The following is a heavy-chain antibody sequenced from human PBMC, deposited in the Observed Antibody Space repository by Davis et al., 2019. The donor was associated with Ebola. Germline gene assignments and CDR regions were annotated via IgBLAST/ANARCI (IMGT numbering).Heavy chain of an antibody. V-gene: IGHV3-33*06. CDR1: GFTFSSYG. J-gene: IGHJ4*02. Sequence: GGSLRLSCAASGFTFSSYGMHWVRQAPGKGLEWVAVIWYDGSNKYYADSVKGRFTISRDNSKNTLYLQMNSLRAEDTAVYYCAKDPGRSPQSPLDYWGQGTLVTVSS. CDR3: AKDPGRSPQSPLDY. CDR2: IWYDGSNK.